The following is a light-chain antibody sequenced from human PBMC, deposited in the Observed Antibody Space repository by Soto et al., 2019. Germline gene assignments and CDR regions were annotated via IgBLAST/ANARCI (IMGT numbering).Light chain of an antibody. V-gene: IGKV1-5*01. CDR2: DAS. Sequence: DIQMTQSPSTLSASVGDRVTITCRASQSISGWLAWYQEKPGKAPKLLIYDASSLKGGVPSRFSGWGSGTEFTLTISSLQPDDFATYYCQQYITNPTFGGGTKVEIK. J-gene: IGKJ4*01. CDR1: QSISGW. CDR3: QQYITNPT.